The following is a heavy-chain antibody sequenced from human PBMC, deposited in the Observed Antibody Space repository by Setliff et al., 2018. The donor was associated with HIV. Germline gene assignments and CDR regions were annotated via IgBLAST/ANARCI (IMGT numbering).Heavy chain of an antibody. D-gene: IGHD3-3*01. J-gene: IGHJ6*03. CDR2: INTNTGNP. V-gene: IGHV7-4-1*02. Sequence: GASVKVSCKASGYTFTSYAMNWVRQAPGQGLEWMGWINTNTGNPTYAQGFTGRFVFSLDTSVSTAYLQISSLKAEDTAVYYCARAPPRITIFGVVVSSDYYNYCMDVWGKGTTVTVSS. CDR1: GYTFTSYA. CDR3: ARAPPRITIFGVVVSSDYYNYCMDV.